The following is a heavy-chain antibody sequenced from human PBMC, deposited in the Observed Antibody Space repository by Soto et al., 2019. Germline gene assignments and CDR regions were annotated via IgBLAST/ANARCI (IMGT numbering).Heavy chain of an antibody. V-gene: IGHV4-59*08. Sequence: TVVEGNLRDNCWRRIRQPPGKGLEWIGYIYYGGTTTNNPSLNSRVAISIDTSKNQFSLTLSSVTAADTAVYYCARMGGYYQSLDPWGQGTLVTGSP. CDR1: EGNLRDNC. J-gene: IGHJ5*02. CDR3: ARMGGYYQSLDP. CDR2: IYYGGTT. D-gene: IGHD3-22*01.